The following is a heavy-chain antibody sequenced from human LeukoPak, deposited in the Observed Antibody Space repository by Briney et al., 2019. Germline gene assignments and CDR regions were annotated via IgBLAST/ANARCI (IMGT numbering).Heavy chain of an antibody. CDR2: ISSSSSYI. J-gene: IGHJ4*02. CDR1: GFTFSSYS. CDR3: ARGLREIVPAACIDY. Sequence: PGGSLRPSCAASGFTFSSYSMNWVRQAPGKGLEWVSSISSSSSYIYYADSVKGRFTISRDNAKNSLYLQMNSLRAEDTAVYYCARGLREIVPAACIDYWGQGTLVTVSS. D-gene: IGHD2-2*01. V-gene: IGHV3-21*01.